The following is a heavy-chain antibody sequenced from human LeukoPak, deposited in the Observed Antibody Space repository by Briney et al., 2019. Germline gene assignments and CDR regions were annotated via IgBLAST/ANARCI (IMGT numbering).Heavy chain of an antibody. D-gene: IGHD3-3*02. V-gene: IGHV1-18*01. CDR1: GYTFTSYG. J-gene: IGHJ6*03. Sequence: RASVKVSCKASGYTFTSYGISWVRQAPGQGLEWVGWISAYNGNTNYAQKLQGRVTMTTDTSTSTAYMELRSLRSDDTAVYYCARDHSIFGVVTPYYYYHMDVWGKGATVTVS. CDR2: ISAYNGNT. CDR3: ARDHSIFGVVTPYYYYHMDV.